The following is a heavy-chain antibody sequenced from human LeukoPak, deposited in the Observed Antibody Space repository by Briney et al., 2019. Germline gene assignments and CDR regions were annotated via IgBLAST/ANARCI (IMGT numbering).Heavy chain of an antibody. Sequence: PGGSLRLSCAASGFTFSSYAMSWVRQAPGKGLEWVSAISGSGGSTYYADSVKGRFTISRDNSKNTLYLQMNSLRAEDTAVYYCAKFDYYYGSGSYPHWDYSGQGTLVTVSS. CDR1: GFTFSSYA. D-gene: IGHD3-10*01. CDR3: AKFDYYYGSGSYPHWDY. CDR2: ISGSGGST. J-gene: IGHJ4*02. V-gene: IGHV3-23*01.